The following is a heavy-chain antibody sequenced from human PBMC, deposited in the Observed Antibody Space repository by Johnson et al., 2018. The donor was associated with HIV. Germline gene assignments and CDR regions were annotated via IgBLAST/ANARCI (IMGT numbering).Heavy chain of an antibody. CDR1: GFTFDDYA. CDR3: AKDTRRKLVMITFGGVIAYH. Sequence: VQLVESGGGLVQPGRSLRLSCAASGFTFDDYAMHWVRQAPGKGLEWVSGISWHSGSIGYADSVKGRFTISRDNAKNSLYLQMNRLRAEDTALYYCAKDTRRKLVMITFGGVIAYHWGQGTMVTVSS. J-gene: IGHJ3*01. D-gene: IGHD3-16*02. V-gene: IGHV3-9*01. CDR2: ISWHSGSI.